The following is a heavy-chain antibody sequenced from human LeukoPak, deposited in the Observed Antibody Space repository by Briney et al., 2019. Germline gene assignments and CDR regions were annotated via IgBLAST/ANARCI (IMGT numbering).Heavy chain of an antibody. Sequence: GGLVKVSFKASGYTFTSYGISWVRQAPGQGLAWMGWISGYNGDTKYAHNFQGRVTITIDTSTSTAYMELRSLRSDDTAVYYCGVSGYDSLLNYWGQGTLVTVSS. CDR3: GVSGYDSLLNY. CDR1: GYTFTSYG. CDR2: ISGYNGDT. V-gene: IGHV1-18*04. D-gene: IGHD5-12*01. J-gene: IGHJ4*02.